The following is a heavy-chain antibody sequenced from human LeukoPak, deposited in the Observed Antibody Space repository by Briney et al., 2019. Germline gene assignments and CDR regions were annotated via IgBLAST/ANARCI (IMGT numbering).Heavy chain of an antibody. CDR3: AKGYCASFTCYSRFDP. Sequence: GGSLRLSCAASGFTFSSYAMSWVRQAPWKGLEWVSVISGSGGTTYYADSVKGRFTISRDNYKNKLFLQMNSLRAEDTALYYCAKGYCASFTCYSRFDPWGQGTLVTVSS. CDR2: ISGSGGTT. J-gene: IGHJ5*02. D-gene: IGHD2-21*02. V-gene: IGHV3-23*01. CDR1: GFTFSSYA.